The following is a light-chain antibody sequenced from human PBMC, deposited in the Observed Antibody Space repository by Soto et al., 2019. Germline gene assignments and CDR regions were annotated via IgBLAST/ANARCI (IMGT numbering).Light chain of an antibody. V-gene: IGKV3D-15*01. J-gene: IGKJ4*01. CDR3: QQYNNWPLT. Sequence: EVGMTQSPATLSVSQGERATLSCRASQSVSDNLAWYKQTSGQAPRLLIYGASIRATGIPARFSGSGSGTEFTLTISSLQSEDCAVYYCQQYNNWPLTFGGGTKVDIK. CDR1: QSVSDN. CDR2: GAS.